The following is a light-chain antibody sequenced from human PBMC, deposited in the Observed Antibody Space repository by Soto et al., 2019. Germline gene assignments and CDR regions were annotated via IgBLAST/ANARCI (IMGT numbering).Light chain of an antibody. CDR2: EDT. Sequence: SYELTQTPSVSVAPGQTARITCGGNSIGSKSVSWYQQRPGQAPVLVVHEDTDRPSGIPERFSGSNSGNTATLTISRVEDWDEADYYCQVWDINSDYVFGTGTKLTVL. CDR3: QVWDINSDYV. V-gene: IGLV3-21*02. J-gene: IGLJ1*01. CDR1: SIGSKS.